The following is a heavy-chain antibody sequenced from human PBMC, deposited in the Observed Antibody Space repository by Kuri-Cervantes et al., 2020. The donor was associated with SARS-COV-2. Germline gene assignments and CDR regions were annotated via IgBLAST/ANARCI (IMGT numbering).Heavy chain of an antibody. CDR3: AKDIRSSGWSIDY. J-gene: IGHJ4*02. Sequence: SLKISCAASGFTFDDYAMHWVRQAPGKGLEWVSGISWNSGSIGYADSVKGRFTISSDNAKNSLYLQMNSLRADDTALYYCAKDIRSSGWSIDYWGQGTLVTVSS. V-gene: IGHV3-9*01. D-gene: IGHD6-19*01. CDR2: ISWNSGSI. CDR1: GFTFDDYA.